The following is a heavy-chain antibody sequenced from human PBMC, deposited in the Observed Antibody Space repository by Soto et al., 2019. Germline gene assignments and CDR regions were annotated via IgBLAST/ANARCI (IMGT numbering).Heavy chain of an antibody. CDR1: GFTFSGSA. V-gene: IGHV3-73*01. J-gene: IGHJ4*02. Sequence: GGSLRLSCAASGFTFSGSAMHWVRQASGKGLEWVGRIRSKANSYATAYAASVKGRFTISRDDSKNTAYLQMNSLKTEDTAVYYCTSPPPTVVTPGHYWGQGTLVTVSS. CDR2: IRSKANSYAT. D-gene: IGHD4-17*01. CDR3: TSPPPTVVTPGHY.